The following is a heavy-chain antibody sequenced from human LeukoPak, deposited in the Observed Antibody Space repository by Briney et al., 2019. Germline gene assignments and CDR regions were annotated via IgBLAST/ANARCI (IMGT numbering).Heavy chain of an antibody. CDR1: GGSISSSTYY. CDR2: IYYSGST. J-gene: IGHJ5*02. D-gene: IGHD4-17*01. CDR3: ARTYGDYAGWFDP. Sequence: SETLSLTCTVSGGSISSSTYYWGWIRQPPGKGLEWIGSIYYSGSTYYNPSLKSRVTIFVDTSKNQFSLKLSSVTAADTAVYYCARTYGDYAGWFDPWGQGTLVTVSS. V-gene: IGHV4-39*07.